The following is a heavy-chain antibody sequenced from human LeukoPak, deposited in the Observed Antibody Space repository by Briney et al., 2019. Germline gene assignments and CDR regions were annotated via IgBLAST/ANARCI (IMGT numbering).Heavy chain of an antibody. CDR2: ISGSGGST. CDR1: GFIFRSYA. V-gene: IGHV3-23*01. Sequence: GGSLRLSCAASGFIFRSYAMIWVRQAPGKGLEWVSTISGSGGSTYYADSVKGHFTISRDNSKNTLFLLMNSLRVEDTAIYYCARGSGSSLLEPNLYYWGQGILVTVSS. CDR3: ARGSGSSLLEPNLYY. J-gene: IGHJ4*02. D-gene: IGHD3-10*01.